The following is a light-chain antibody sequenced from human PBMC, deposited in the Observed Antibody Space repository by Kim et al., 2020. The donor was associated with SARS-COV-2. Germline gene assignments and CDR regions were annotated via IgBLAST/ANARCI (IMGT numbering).Light chain of an antibody. CDR1: QSLLHSNGYNY. J-gene: IGKJ2*01. Sequence: DIVMTQSPLSLPVTPGEPASISCRSSQSLLHSNGYNYLDWYLQKPGQSPQLLIYLGSNRASGVPDRFSGSGSGTDFTLKIRRVGAEDVGVDYRNQDRRATFPFAQGS. V-gene: IGKV2-28*01. CDR2: LGS. CDR3: NQDRRATFP.